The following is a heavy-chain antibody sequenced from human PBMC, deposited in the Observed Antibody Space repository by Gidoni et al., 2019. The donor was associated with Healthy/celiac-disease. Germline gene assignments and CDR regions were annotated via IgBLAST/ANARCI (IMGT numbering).Heavy chain of an antibody. Sequence: EVQLVESGGGLVQPVGSLRLSCAASGFTFRSSSMNCVRQVPGKGLEWVSYISSSSSTIYYADSVKGRFTISRDNAKNSLYLQMNSLRDEDTAVYYCARDLGSVDFDWLLRRDYWGQGTLVTVSS. CDR3: ARDLGSVDFDWLLRRDY. CDR1: GFTFRSSS. CDR2: ISSSSSTI. J-gene: IGHJ4*02. D-gene: IGHD3-9*01. V-gene: IGHV3-48*02.